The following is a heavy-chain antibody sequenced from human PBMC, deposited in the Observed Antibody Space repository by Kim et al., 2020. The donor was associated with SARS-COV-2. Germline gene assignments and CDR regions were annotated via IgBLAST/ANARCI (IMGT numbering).Heavy chain of an antibody. V-gene: IGHV5-51*01. CDR1: GYSFTSYW. Sequence: GESLKISCKGSGYSFTSYWIGWVRQMPGKGLEWMGIIYPGDSDTRYSPSFQGQVTISADKSISTAYMQWSSLKASDTAMYYCARIRDIVVVPAAIPSEPLLNWFDPWGQGTLVTVSS. D-gene: IGHD2-2*02. CDR3: ARIRDIVVVPAAIPSEPLLNWFDP. J-gene: IGHJ5*02. CDR2: IYPGDSDT.